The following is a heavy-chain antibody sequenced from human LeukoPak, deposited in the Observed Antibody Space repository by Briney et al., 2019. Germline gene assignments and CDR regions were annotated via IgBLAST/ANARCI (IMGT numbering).Heavy chain of an antibody. CDR1: GFTFSSFW. CDR3: ATNGLSHPN. J-gene: IGHJ4*02. CDR2: IKTDGSET. V-gene: IGHV3-7*01. D-gene: IGHD2-8*01. Sequence: GGSLRLSCEASGFTFSSFWMSWVRQVPGKGLEWVANIKTDGSETHHVDSVRGRFTISRDNAKNSLYLQMNSLRVEDAGVYYCATNGLSHPNWGQGALVSVSS.